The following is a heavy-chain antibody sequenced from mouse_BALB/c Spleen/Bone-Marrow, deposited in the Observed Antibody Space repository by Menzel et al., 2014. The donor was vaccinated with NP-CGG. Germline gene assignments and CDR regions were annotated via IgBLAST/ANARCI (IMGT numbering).Heavy chain of an antibody. CDR2: IHYSGST. V-gene: IGHV3-1*02. J-gene: IGHJ3*01. CDR3: ATLLRYPGFAY. D-gene: IGHD1-1*01. Sequence: EVKLVESGPDLVKPSQSLSLTCTVTGYSITSGYSWHWIRQFPGNKLEWMGYIHYSGSTNYNPSLKSRISITRDTSKNQFFLQLNSVTTEYTATYCCATLLRYPGFAYWGQGTLVTVSA. CDR1: GYSITSGYS.